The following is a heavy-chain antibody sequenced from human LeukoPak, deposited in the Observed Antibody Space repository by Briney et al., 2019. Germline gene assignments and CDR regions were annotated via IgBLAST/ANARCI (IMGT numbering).Heavy chain of an antibody. J-gene: IGHJ1*01. Sequence: PGGSLRLSCAASGFTFSSYGMHWVRQAPGKGLEWVAFIRYDGSNKYYADSVKGRFTISRDNSKNTLYLQMNSLRAEDTAVYYCAREYYYGSGSTTEYFQHWGQGTLVTVSS. CDR1: GFTFSSYG. CDR2: IRYDGSNK. V-gene: IGHV3-30*02. CDR3: AREYYYGSGSTTEYFQH. D-gene: IGHD3-10*01.